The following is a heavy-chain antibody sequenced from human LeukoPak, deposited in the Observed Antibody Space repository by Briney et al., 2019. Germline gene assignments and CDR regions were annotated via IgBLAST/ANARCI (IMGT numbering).Heavy chain of an antibody. CDR2: ISYDGSNK. Sequence: GGSLRLSCAASGFTFSSYAMHWVRQAPGKGLEWVAVISYDGSNKYYADSVKGRFTISRGNSKNTLYLQMNSLRAEDTAVYYCARAGYNDAFDIWGQGTMVTVSS. J-gene: IGHJ3*02. CDR1: GFTFSSYA. V-gene: IGHV3-30-3*01. CDR3: ARAGYNDAFDI. D-gene: IGHD5-24*01.